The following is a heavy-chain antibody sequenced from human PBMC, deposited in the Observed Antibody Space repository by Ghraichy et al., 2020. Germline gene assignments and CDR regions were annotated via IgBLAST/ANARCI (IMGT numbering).Heavy chain of an antibody. Sequence: GGSLRLSCAASGFTFSSYAMHWVRQAPGKGLEWVAVISYDGSNKYYADSVKGRFTISRDNSKNTLYLQMNSLRAEDTAVYYCARDRPVGYCSGGSCYNGGKYYYYYYMDVWGKGTTVTVSS. D-gene: IGHD2-15*01. V-gene: IGHV3-30-3*01. CDR3: ARDRPVGYCSGGSCYNGGKYYYYYYMDV. CDR2: ISYDGSNK. CDR1: GFTFSSYA. J-gene: IGHJ6*03.